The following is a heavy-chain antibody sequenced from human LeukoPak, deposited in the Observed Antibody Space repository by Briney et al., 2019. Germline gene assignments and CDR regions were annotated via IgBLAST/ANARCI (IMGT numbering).Heavy chain of an antibody. CDR1: GFTFSSYN. Sequence: PGGSLRLSCAASGFTFSSYNINWVRQAPGKGLEWVSSITSSSSYIYYADSVKGRFTISRDNAKSSLYLQINSLRAEDTAVYYCARDPYSGGYGDYYYYYMDVWGKGTTVTISS. V-gene: IGHV3-21*01. CDR3: ARDPYSGGYGDYYYYYMDV. CDR2: ITSSSSYI. J-gene: IGHJ6*03. D-gene: IGHD1-26*01.